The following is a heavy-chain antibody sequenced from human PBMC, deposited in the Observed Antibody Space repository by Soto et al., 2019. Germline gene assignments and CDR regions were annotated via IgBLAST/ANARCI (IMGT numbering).Heavy chain of an antibody. J-gene: IGHJ4*02. D-gene: IGHD2-8*02. Sequence: QVQLQQWGAGLLKPSETLSLTCAVYGGSFSGYYWTWIRQPPGTGLEWIGEINRSGSTNYNRSLKSRVTISVDTSTNQFSLKLTSVTAADTAVYYCARDKITGLFDYWGQGTLVTVSS. CDR1: GGSFSGYY. CDR2: INRSGST. V-gene: IGHV4-34*01. CDR3: ARDKITGLFDY.